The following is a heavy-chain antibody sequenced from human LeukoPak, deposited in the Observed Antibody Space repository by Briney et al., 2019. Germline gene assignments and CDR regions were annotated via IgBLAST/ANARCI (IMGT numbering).Heavy chain of an antibody. D-gene: IGHD3-9*01. CDR1: GFTFSSYG. V-gene: IGHV3-30*02. Sequence: GGSLRLSCAASGFTFSSYGMHWVRQAPGKGLEWVAFIRYDGSNKYYADSVKGRFTISRDNSKNTLYLQMNSLRAEDTAVYYCARVPRVFSLSRYQNWYFDLWGRGTLVTVSS. CDR2: IRYDGSNK. J-gene: IGHJ2*01. CDR3: ARVPRVFSLSRYQNWYFDL.